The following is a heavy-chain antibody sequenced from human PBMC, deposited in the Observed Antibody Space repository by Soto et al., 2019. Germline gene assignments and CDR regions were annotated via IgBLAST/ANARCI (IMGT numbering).Heavy chain of an antibody. CDR3: VGTGTTDDY. CDR2: IYNSGGS. J-gene: IGHJ4*02. D-gene: IGHD4-17*01. CDR1: GASVRSGDYY. Sequence: LSLTCSVSGASVRSGDYYWSCIRQAPGKGLEWIGYIYNSGGSYYNPSLKGRLTISIDTSKNQFSLKLNSVTAADTAIYYCVGTGTTDDYWGRGTLVTVSS. V-gene: IGHV4-30-4*01.